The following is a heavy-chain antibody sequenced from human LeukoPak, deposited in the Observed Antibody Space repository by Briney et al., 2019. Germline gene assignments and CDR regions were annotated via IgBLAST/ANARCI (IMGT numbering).Heavy chain of an antibody. D-gene: IGHD3-10*01. CDR1: GFTFSNYA. Sequence: GSLRLSCAASGFTFSNYAMNWVRQAPGKGLEWIGEINHSGSTNYNPSLKSRVTISVDTSKNQFSLKLSSVTAADTAVYYCARGPYYYYGSGRPTPDAFDIWGQGTMVTVSS. V-gene: IGHV4-34*01. CDR2: INHSGST. CDR3: ARGPYYYYGSGRPTPDAFDI. J-gene: IGHJ3*02.